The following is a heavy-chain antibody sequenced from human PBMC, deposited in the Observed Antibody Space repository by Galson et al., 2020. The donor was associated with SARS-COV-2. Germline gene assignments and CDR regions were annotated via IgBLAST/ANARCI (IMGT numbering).Heavy chain of an antibody. Sequence: GGSLRLSCAASGFTVSSNYMSWVRQAPGKGLEWVSVIYSGGSTYYADSVKGRFTISRDNSKNTLYLQMNSLRAEDTAVYYCARNILTVTNFDYWGQGTLVTVSS. J-gene: IGHJ4*02. CDR1: GFTVSSNY. V-gene: IGHV3-66*01. CDR2: IYSGGST. CDR3: ARNILTVTNFDY. D-gene: IGHD3-9*01.